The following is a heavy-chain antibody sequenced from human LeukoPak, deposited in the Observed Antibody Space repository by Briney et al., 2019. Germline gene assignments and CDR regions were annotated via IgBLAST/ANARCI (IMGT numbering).Heavy chain of an antibody. V-gene: IGHV1-18*01. CDR3: AIALRWPAEYFQY. Sequence: ASVKVSKASGYTFTSYGISWVRQAPGQGLEWMGWISAYNGNTNYAQKLQGRVTMTTDTSTSTAYMELRSLRSDDTAVYYCAIALRWPAEYFQYWGQGTLVTVSS. D-gene: IGHD4-23*01. J-gene: IGHJ1*01. CDR1: GYTFTSYG. CDR2: ISAYNGNT.